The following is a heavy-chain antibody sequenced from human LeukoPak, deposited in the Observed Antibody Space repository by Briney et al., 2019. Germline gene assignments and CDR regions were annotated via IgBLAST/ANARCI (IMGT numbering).Heavy chain of an antibody. CDR3: ARDPSPQTYYYDSSGYLVMDV. CDR2: IYYSGST. Sequence: PSETLSLTCTVSGGSISSSSYYWGWIRQPPGKGLEWIGSIYYSGSTYYNPSLKSRVTISVDTSKNQFSLKLSSVTAADTAVYYCARDPSPQTYYYDSSGYLVMDVWGKGTTVTVSS. V-gene: IGHV4-39*07. CDR1: GGSISSSSYY. D-gene: IGHD3-22*01. J-gene: IGHJ6*04.